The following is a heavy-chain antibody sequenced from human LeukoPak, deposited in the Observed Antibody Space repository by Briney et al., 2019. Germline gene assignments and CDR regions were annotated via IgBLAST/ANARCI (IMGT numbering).Heavy chain of an antibody. J-gene: IGHJ3*02. CDR1: GFTFSTYE. Sequence: GALRLSCAASGFTFSTYEMNWVRQAPGKGLEGVSYISESGSTIYYADSVEGRFTISRDNAKNSLYLQMISLRAEDTAVYYCARGITGTTLDGFDIWGQGTMVTVSS. CDR3: ARGITGTTLDGFDI. V-gene: IGHV3-48*03. CDR2: ISESGSTI. D-gene: IGHD1-20*01.